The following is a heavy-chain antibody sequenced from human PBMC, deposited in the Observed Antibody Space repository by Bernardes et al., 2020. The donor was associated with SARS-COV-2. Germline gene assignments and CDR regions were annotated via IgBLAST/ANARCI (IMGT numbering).Heavy chain of an antibody. CDR1: GSTISRAG. CDR2: ISDNGVSK. D-gene: IGHD4-17*01. V-gene: IGHV3-30*03. Sequence: GSLSPSCAASGSTISRAGMHWVRPAPGKGLEWVALISDNGVSKYYRDSVVGRFTISRDNAKNSLYLEMTSLRAEDTAIYYCARILRDNGFGSGYYDLWGRGTLVTVSS. J-gene: IGHJ2*01. CDR3: ARILRDNGFGSGYYDL.